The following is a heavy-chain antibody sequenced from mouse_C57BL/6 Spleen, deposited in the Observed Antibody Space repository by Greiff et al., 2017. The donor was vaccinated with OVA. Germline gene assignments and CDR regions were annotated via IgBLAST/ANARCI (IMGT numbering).Heavy chain of an antibody. CDR2: ISSGSSTI. CDR1: GFTFSDYG. CDR3: ATTVVAWYFDV. Sequence: EVQGVESGGGLVKPGGSLKLSCAASGFTFSDYGMHWVRQAPEKGLEWVAYISSGSSTIYYADTVKGRLTISRDNAKNTLFLQMTSLRTEDTAMYYWATTVVAWYFDVWGTGTTVTVSS. J-gene: IGHJ1*03. D-gene: IGHD1-1*01. V-gene: IGHV5-17*01.